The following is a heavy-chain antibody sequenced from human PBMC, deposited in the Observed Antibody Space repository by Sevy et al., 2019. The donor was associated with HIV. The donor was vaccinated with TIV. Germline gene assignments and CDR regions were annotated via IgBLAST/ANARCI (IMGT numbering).Heavy chain of an antibody. Sequence: GGSLRLSCAASGFTFSSYWMSWVRQAPGKVLEWVANIKQDGSEKYYVDSVKGRFTISRDNAKNSLYLQMNSLRAEDTAVYYCARVLRFLEWLLYHDAFDIWGQGTMVTVSS. CDR2: IKQDGSEK. J-gene: IGHJ3*02. V-gene: IGHV3-7*01. D-gene: IGHD3-3*01. CDR1: GFTFSSYW. CDR3: ARVLRFLEWLLYHDAFDI.